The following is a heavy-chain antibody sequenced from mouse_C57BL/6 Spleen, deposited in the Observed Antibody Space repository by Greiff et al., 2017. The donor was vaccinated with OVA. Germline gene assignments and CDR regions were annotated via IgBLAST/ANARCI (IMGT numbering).Heavy chain of an antibody. V-gene: IGHV1-39*01. CDR2: INPNYGTT. D-gene: IGHD1-1*01. J-gene: IGHJ2*01. Sequence: VQLQQSGPELVKPGASVKISCKASGYSFTDYNMNWVKQSNGKSLEWIGVINPNYGTTSYNQKFKGKATLTVDQSSSTAYMQLNRLTSEDSAVYYCASAVYYGSRYYLDYWGQGTTLTVSS. CDR1: GYSFTDYN. CDR3: ASAVYYGSRYYLDY.